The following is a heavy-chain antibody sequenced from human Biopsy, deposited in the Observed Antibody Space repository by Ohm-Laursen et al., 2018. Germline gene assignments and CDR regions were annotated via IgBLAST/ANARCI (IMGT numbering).Heavy chain of an antibody. Sequence: GTLSLTCSISGGSISGYYWSWIRQSPGKGLEWIGYIWSSGTTDYNPSLQSRVSMSLELSTDQFSLKVDSVTAADTAVYYCARVVGAATGFDQWGQGIPVTVSS. J-gene: IGHJ4*02. CDR2: IWSSGTT. D-gene: IGHD1-26*01. CDR1: GGSISGYY. CDR3: ARVVGAATGFDQ. V-gene: IGHV4-59*01.